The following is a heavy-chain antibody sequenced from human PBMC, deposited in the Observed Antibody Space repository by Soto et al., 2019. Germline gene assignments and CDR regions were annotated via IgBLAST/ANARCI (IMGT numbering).Heavy chain of an antibody. D-gene: IGHD3-10*01. CDR1: GYTFTSYY. CDR2: INPSGGST. Sequence: ASVKVSCKASGYTFTSYYMHWVRQAPGQGLEWMGIINPSGGSTSYAQKFQGRVTMTRDTSTSTVYMELSSLRSEDTAVYYCARDLRGFMVPYYYYYMDVWGKGITVTVSS. V-gene: IGHV1-46*03. J-gene: IGHJ6*03. CDR3: ARDLRGFMVPYYYYYMDV.